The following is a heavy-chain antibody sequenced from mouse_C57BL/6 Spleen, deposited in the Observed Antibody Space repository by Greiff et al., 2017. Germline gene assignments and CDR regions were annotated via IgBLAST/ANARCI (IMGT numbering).Heavy chain of an antibody. V-gene: IGHV1-82*01. CDR3: ARRETAQAHYYAMDY. CDR2: IYPGDGDT. D-gene: IGHD3-2*02. CDR1: GYAFSSSW. Sequence: QVHVKQSGPELVKPGASVKISCKASGYAFSSSWMNWVKQRPGKGLEWIGRIYPGDGDTNYNGKFKGKATLTADKSSSTAYMQLSSLTSEDSAVYFCARRETAQAHYYAMDYWGQGTSVTVSS. J-gene: IGHJ4*01.